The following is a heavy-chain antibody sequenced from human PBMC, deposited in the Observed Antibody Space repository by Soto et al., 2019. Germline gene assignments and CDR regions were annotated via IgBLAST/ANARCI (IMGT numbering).Heavy chain of an antibody. CDR2: MYYTGDT. CDR1: GGSISGGGHY. J-gene: IGHJ4*02. CDR3: ASSDPYYFFDY. Sequence: QVQLQESGPGLVRPSQTLSLTCTVSGGSISGGGHYWGWIRQPPGKGLEWIGVMYYTGDTYYNPSLKRRLSISVDTSMNQFSLELTSVTAADTAVYYCASSDPYYFFDYWGLGTLVTVSS. D-gene: IGHD2-21*01. V-gene: IGHV4-31*03.